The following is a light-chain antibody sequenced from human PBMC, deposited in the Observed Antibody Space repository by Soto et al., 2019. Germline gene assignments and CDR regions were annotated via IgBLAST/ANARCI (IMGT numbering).Light chain of an antibody. Sequence: QSVLTQPPSASGTPGQRVTISCSESSSSIGSNYIYWYQQLPGTAPKLPIYRDSQRPSGVPDRFSGSKSGTSASLAISGLRSEDEADYYCAAWDDSLRGWVFGGGTKLTVL. CDR3: AAWDDSLRGWV. V-gene: IGLV1-47*01. CDR2: RDS. J-gene: IGLJ3*02. CDR1: SSSIGSNY.